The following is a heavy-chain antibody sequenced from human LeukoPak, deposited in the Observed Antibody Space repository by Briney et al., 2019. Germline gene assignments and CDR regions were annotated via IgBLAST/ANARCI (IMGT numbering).Heavy chain of an antibody. CDR2: IYHRGNT. D-gene: IGHD2-15*01. CDR1: GGSMDSYF. V-gene: IGHV4-4*07. CDR3: ARMGYCSGGSCYWFDP. Sequence: SETLSLTCTVSGGSMDSYFWSWIRQSAGGRLEWIGRIYHRGNTDYNPSLGGRITMSVDTSKNQFSLKLSSVTAADTAVYYCARMGYCSGGSCYWFDPWGQGTLVTVSS. J-gene: IGHJ5*02.